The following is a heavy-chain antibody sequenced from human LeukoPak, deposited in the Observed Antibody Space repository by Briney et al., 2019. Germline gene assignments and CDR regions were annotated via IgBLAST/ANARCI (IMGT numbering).Heavy chain of an antibody. CDR3: ARDSAREYMVADP. CDR2: ISGRGDVE. CDR1: RFTFADYF. D-gene: IGHD2-15*01. J-gene: IGHJ5*02. Sequence: GGSLRLSCAASRFTFADYFMGWIRQAPGRPEWISYISGRGDVEYYADSVRGRFSISRDNGKNSLYLQMNSLRPEDTAVYYCARDSAREYMVADPWGQGTLVTVSA. V-gene: IGHV3-11*01.